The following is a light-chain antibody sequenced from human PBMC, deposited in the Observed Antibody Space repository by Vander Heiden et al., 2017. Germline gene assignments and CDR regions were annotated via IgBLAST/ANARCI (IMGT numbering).Light chain of an antibody. CDR3: QQDYSTLHT. CDR1: QSVLYSSNNKNY. CDR2: WAS. Sequence: DIVMTQSPDSLAVSLGERATINCKSSQSVLYSSNNKNYLAWYQQKPGQPPKLLIYWASTRESGVPDRFNGSGSGTDFTLTISSLQAEDVAVYYCQQDYSTLHTFGGGTKVEIK. V-gene: IGKV4-1*01. J-gene: IGKJ4*01.